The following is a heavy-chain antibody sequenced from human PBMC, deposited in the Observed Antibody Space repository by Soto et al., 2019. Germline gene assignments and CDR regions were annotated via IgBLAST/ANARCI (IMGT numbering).Heavy chain of an antibody. V-gene: IGHV3-9*01. CDR1: GFTFDDYA. CDR3: AKEVQQWLGRGGDYFDY. J-gene: IGHJ4*02. CDR2: ISWNSGSI. Sequence: DVQLVESGGGLVQPGRSLRLSCAASGFTFDDYAMHWVRQAPGKGLEWVSGISWNSGSIGYADSVKGRFTISRDNAKSSLYLQMSRLRAEDTALYYCAKEVQQWLGRGGDYFDYWGQGTLVTVSS. D-gene: IGHD6-19*01.